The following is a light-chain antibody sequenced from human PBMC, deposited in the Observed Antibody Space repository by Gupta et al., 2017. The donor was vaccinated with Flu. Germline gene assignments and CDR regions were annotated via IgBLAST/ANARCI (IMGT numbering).Light chain of an antibody. V-gene: IGKV3-15*01. J-gene: IGKJ4*01. CDR3: QQYNKWPPLT. CDR1: QSVGGN. Sequence: ERATLSCRASQSVGGNLAWYQQKPGQAPRLLIYHASTRATGIPARFSGSGSGTEFILTISSLQSEDFAVYFCQQYNKWPPLTFGGGTKVEIK. CDR2: HAS.